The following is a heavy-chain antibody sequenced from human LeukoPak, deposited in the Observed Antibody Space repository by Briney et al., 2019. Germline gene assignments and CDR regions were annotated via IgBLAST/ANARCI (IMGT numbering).Heavy chain of an antibody. J-gene: IGHJ4*02. Sequence: SETLSLTCTVSGVSISSSSYYWGWIRQPPGKGLEWIGSIYYSGSTYYNPSLKSRVTISVDTSKNQFSLKLSSVTAADTAVYYCARRERYSSGWSFDYWGQGTLVTVSS. CDR3: ARRERYSSGWSFDY. V-gene: IGHV4-39*01. D-gene: IGHD6-19*01. CDR1: GVSISSSSYY. CDR2: IYYSGST.